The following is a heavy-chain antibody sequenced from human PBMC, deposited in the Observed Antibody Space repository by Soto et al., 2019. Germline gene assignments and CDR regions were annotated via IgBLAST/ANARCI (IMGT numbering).Heavy chain of an antibody. CDR3: ARDDYDILTGYSYYYYYGMDV. V-gene: IGHV3-30-3*01. CDR2: ISYDGSNK. CDR1: GFTFSSYA. J-gene: IGHJ6*02. Sequence: QVQLVESGGGVVQPGRSLRLSCAASGFTFSSYAMHWVRQAPGKGLEWVAVISYDGSNKYYADSVKGRFIISRDNSKNTLYLQMNSLRAEDTAVYYCARDDYDILTGYSYYYYYGMDVWGQGTTVTVSS. D-gene: IGHD3-9*01.